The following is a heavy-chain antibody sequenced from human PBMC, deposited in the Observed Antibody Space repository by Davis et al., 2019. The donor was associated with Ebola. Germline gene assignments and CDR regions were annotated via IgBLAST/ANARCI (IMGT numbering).Heavy chain of an antibody. CDR2: ISSSSSTI. D-gene: IGHD2-8*01. Sequence: PGGSLRLSCAASELTFSGYAMNWVRQAPGKGLEWVSYISSSSSTIYYAASVKGRFTISRDNAKNSLYLQMNSLRDEDTAVYYCARDSLDIVLMVYATHYYYGMDVWGQGTTVTVSS. CDR3: ARDSLDIVLMVYATHYYYGMDV. V-gene: IGHV3-48*02. CDR1: ELTFSGYA. J-gene: IGHJ6*02.